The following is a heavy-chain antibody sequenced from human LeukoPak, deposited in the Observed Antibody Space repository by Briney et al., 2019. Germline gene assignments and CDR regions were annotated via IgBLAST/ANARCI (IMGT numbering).Heavy chain of an antibody. CDR3: ARDPYDRPYYFDY. D-gene: IGHD2-8*01. CDR1: GYTFTDYN. Sequence: ASVRVSCKSAGYTFTDYNMHWVREGPGQGEGRVGWINTKSGGTDYTQRFHGRLSMTRDTSISTAYMELSRLSPDDTAVYYCARDPYDRPYYFDYWGQGTLVTVSS. J-gene: IGHJ4*02. CDR2: INTKSGGT. V-gene: IGHV1-2*02.